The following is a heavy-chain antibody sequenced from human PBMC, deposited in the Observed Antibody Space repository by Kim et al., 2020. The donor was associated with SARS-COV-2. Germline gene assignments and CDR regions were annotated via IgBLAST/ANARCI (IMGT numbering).Heavy chain of an antibody. CDR2: IYYSGST. CDR3: ARDPLRYFDWFSAMGVTSRYYGMDI. V-gene: IGHV4-31*03. Sequence: SETLSLTCTVSGGSISSGGYYWSWIRQHPGKGLEWIGYIYYSGSTYYNPYLKSRVTISVDTSKNQFSLKLSSVTAADTAVYYCARDPLRYFDWFSAMGVTSRYYGMDIWGQGTTVTVSS. CDR1: GGSISSGGYY. J-gene: IGHJ6*02. D-gene: IGHD3-9*01.